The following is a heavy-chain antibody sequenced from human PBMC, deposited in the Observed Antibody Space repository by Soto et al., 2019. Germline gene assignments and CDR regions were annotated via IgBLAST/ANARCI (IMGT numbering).Heavy chain of an antibody. CDR1: GGSFSGYY. D-gene: IGHD2-15*01. V-gene: IGHV4-34*01. Sequence: PSETLSLTCAVYGGSFSGYYWSWIRQPPGKGLEWIGEINHSGSTNYNPSLKSRVTISVDTSKNQFSLKLSSVTAADTAVYYCARDGGYCSGGSCSPGAFDIWGQGTMVTVSS. J-gene: IGHJ3*02. CDR2: INHSGST. CDR3: ARDGGYCSGGSCSPGAFDI.